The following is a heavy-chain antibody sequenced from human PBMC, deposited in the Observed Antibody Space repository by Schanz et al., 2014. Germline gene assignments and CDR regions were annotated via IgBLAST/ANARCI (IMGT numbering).Heavy chain of an antibody. CDR3: ARVDSSGYYFDN. CDR1: GFTFSTHA. CDR2: ISGSGGST. D-gene: IGHD3-22*01. V-gene: IGHV3-23*01. Sequence: EMQLLESGGGLIQPGGSLRLSCAASGFTFSTHAMSWVRQAPGKGLEWVIVISGSGGSTYYADSVRGRFTMSRDNSKNMVHLQMSGMRVEDTAVYYGARVDSSGYYFDNWGQGTRVTVSS. J-gene: IGHJ4*02.